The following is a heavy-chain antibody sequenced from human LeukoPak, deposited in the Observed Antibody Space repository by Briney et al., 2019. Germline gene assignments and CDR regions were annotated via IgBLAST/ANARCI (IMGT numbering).Heavy chain of an antibody. Sequence: GGSLRLSCAASGFTFSSYWMHWVRQAPGKGLVWVSRINSDGSSTSYADSVKGRFTISRDNAKNTLYLQMNSLRAEDTAVYYCARHSPVGIFYFDYWGQGTLVTVSS. CDR2: INSDGSST. J-gene: IGHJ4*02. D-gene: IGHD1-26*01. V-gene: IGHV3-74*01. CDR1: GFTFSSYW. CDR3: ARHSPVGIFYFDY.